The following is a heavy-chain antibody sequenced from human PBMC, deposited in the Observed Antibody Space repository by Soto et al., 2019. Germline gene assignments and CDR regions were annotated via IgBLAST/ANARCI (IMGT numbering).Heavy chain of an antibody. V-gene: IGHV3-23*01. CDR1: GFTFSYYA. J-gene: IGHJ4*02. CDR2: LSDRVDTT. D-gene: IGHD2-8*02. CDR3: VKEARRTEVWYYFDY. Sequence: PGGSLRLSCSASGFTFSYYAMGWVRQAPGKGLEWVSVLSDRVDTTYYADSVKGRFTISRDNSNNALFLQMSSLRDEDTAIYYCVKEARRTEVWYYFDYWGQGALVTVSS.